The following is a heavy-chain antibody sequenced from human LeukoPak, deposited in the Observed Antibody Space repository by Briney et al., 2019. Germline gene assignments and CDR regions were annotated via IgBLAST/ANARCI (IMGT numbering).Heavy chain of an antibody. Sequence: PGGSLRLSCAASGFTFSNYWMTWVRQGPGEGLEWLANINLDGSETHFVDSVKGRFTISRDNAKNSLSLQMSGLRVEDTAVYYCVRGYSDWLRRGQGTQVTVSS. CDR3: VRGYSDWLR. J-gene: IGHJ4*02. CDR2: INLDGSET. V-gene: IGHV3-7*01. D-gene: IGHD4-11*01. CDR1: GFTFSNYW.